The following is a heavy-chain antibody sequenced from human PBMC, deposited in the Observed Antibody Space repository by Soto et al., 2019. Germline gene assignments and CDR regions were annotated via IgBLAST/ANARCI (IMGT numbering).Heavy chain of an antibody. CDR2: INPNSGGT. CDR1: GYTFTGYY. J-gene: IGHJ4*02. V-gene: IGHV1-2*02. D-gene: IGHD3-22*01. CDR3: ARGRRITMIVVAGALDY. Sequence: GASVKVSCKASGYTFTGYYMHWVRQAPGQGLEWMGWINPNSGGTNYAQKFQGRVTMTRDTSISTAYMELSRLRSDDTAVYYCARGRRITMIVVAGALDYWGQGTLVTSPQ.